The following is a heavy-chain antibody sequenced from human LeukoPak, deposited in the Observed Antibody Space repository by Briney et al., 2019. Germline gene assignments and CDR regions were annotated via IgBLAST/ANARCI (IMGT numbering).Heavy chain of an antibody. V-gene: IGHV3-11*01. J-gene: IGHJ4*02. CDR2: ISSSGSTI. CDR3: ARGRYVLGIAAPEFDY. D-gene: IGHD6-6*01. Sequence: GGSLRLSCAASGFTFSDYYMSWIRQAPGKGLEWVSYISSSGSTIYYADSVKGRFTISRDNAKNSLYLQMNSLRAEDTAVYYCARGRYVLGIAAPEFDYWGQGTLVTVSS. CDR1: GFTFSDYY.